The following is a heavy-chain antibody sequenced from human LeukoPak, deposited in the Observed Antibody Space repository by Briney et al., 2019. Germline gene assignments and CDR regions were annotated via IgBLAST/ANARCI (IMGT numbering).Heavy chain of an antibody. CDR2: INPNSAGT. D-gene: IGHD6-19*01. CDR3: AREGSGWYVDY. Sequence: GASVNVSCKASGYTFTDHYIHWVRQAPGQGLEWMGWINPNSAGTNYAQKFEGRVTMTRDTSISTAYMELSRLRSDDTAVYYCAREGSGWYVDYWGQGTLVTVSS. V-gene: IGHV1-2*02. CDR1: GYTFTDHY. J-gene: IGHJ4*02.